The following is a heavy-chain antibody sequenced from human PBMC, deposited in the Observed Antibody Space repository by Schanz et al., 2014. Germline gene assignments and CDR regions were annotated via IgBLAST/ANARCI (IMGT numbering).Heavy chain of an antibody. CDR1: TFTFSSYA. V-gene: IGHV3-23*04. J-gene: IGHJ4*02. CDR3: AKSQGSSFDS. Sequence: EVQLAESGGGLVQPGGSLRLSCAASTFTFSSYAMSWVRQAPGKGLEWVSSFNDGGVNKYYADSVKGRFTISSDNSKSTLYLQMSGLRAEDSAVDYCAKSQGSSFDSWGQGTLVTVSS. D-gene: IGHD6-13*01. CDR2: FNDGGVNK.